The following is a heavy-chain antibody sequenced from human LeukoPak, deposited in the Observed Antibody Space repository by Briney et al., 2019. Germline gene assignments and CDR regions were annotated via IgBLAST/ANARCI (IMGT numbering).Heavy chain of an antibody. J-gene: IGHJ4*02. V-gene: IGHV3-21*01. CDR1: GFTFSSYS. Sequence: GGSLRLSCAASGFTFSSYSMNWVRQALGKGLEWVSSISSSSSYIYYADSVKGRFAISIDNAKNSLYLQMNSLRAEDTAVYYCAIRGSPMVRNYWGQGTLVTVSS. D-gene: IGHD3-10*01. CDR2: ISSSSSYI. CDR3: AIRGSPMVRNY.